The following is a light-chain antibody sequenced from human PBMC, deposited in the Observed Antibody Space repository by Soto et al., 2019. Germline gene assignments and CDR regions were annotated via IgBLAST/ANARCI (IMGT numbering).Light chain of an antibody. CDR3: QQYNNYPYS. CDR2: DAS. V-gene: IGKV1-5*01. J-gene: IGKJ2*01. CDR1: QSISSW. Sequence: DIPMTQSPSTLSASVGDRVTITCRASQSISSWLAWYQQKPGKAPKLLIYDASSLGSGVPSRFSGSGSGTEFTLTISSLQPDDFATYYCQQYNNYPYSFGQGTKLEIK.